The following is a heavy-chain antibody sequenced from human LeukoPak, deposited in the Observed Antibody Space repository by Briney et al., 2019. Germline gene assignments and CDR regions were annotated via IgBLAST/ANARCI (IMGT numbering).Heavy chain of an antibody. Sequence: PVRSLRLSCAASGFTFDDYAMHWVRQAPGKGLEWVSGISWNSGSIGYADSVKGRFTISRDNAKNSLYLQMNSLRAEDTALYYCAKGPGYYDFWSGLPYYFDYWGQGTLVTVSS. CDR2: ISWNSGSI. CDR3: AKGPGYYDFWSGLPYYFDY. D-gene: IGHD3-3*01. V-gene: IGHV3-9*01. CDR1: GFTFDDYA. J-gene: IGHJ4*02.